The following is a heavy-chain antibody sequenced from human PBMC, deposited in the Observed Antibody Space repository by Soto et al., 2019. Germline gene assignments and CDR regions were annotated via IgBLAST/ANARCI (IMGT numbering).Heavy chain of an antibody. J-gene: IGHJ4*02. CDR2: ISGTSDYI. CDR1: GFTFSSSS. CDR3: EREPSYYGSRSYDYFDS. V-gene: IGHV3-21*01. Sequence: PGGSLRLPCAASGFTFSSSSMNWVRQAPGGGLEWVSSISGTSDYISYADSVKGRFTIFRDNARNSLILQMNSLRAEDTFVYFCEREPSYYGSRSYDYFDSWGQGA. D-gene: IGHD3-10*01.